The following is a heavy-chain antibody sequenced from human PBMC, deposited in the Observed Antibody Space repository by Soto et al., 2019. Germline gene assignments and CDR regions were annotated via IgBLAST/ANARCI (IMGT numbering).Heavy chain of an antibody. D-gene: IGHD6-6*01. J-gene: IGHJ4*02. CDR3: ARVGSSIAVRRFDY. Sequence: PSETLSLTCTVSGGSINRGGYYWSWIRQHPGKGLEWIGYIYYSGSTYYNPSLKSRVTISVDTSKNQFSLKLSSVTAADTAAYYCARVGSSIAVRRFDYCGQGTLVTVSS. CDR2: IYYSGST. V-gene: IGHV4-31*03. CDR1: GGSINRGGYY.